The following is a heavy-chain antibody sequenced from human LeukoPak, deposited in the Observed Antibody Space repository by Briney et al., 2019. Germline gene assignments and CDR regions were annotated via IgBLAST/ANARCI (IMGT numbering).Heavy chain of an antibody. CDR2: IYYSGST. J-gene: IGHJ3*02. CDR1: GGSISSSSYY. D-gene: IGHD5-18*01. CDR3: ARYTAMVPLDAFDI. V-gene: IGHV4-39*07. Sequence: PSETLSLTCTVSGGSISSSSYYWGWIRQPPGKGLEWIGSIYYSGSTYYNPSLKSRVTISVDTSKNQFSLKLSSVTAADTAVYYCARYTAMVPLDAFDIWGQGTMVTVSS.